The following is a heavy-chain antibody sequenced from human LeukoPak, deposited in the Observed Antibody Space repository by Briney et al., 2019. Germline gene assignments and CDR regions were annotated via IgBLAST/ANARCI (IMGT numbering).Heavy chain of an antibody. CDR1: GYTFTGYY. V-gene: IGHV1-2*02. D-gene: IGHD3-22*01. CDR3: ARDPFYDSSGYYYPFDY. Sequence: ASVKVSCKASGYTFTGYYMHWVRQAPGQGLEWMGWINPNSGGTNYAQKFQGRVTMTRDTSISTAYMELSRLRSDDTAVYYCARDPFYDSSGYYYPFDYWGQGTLVTVSS. J-gene: IGHJ4*02. CDR2: INPNSGGT.